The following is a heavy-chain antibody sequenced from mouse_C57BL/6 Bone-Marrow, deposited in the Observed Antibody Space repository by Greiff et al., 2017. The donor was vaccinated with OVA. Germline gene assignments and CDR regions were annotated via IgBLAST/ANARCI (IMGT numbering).Heavy chain of an antibody. V-gene: IGHV1-50*01. J-gene: IGHJ3*01. D-gene: IGHD2-3*01. CDR2: IDPSDSYT. Sequence: VQLQQPGAELVKPGASVKLSCKASGYTFTSYWMQWVKQRPGQGLEWIGEIDPSDSYTNYNHKFKGKATLTVDTSSSTAYMQLSSLTSEDSAVYYCAQSYDGYLGWFAYWGQGTLVTVSA. CDR3: AQSYDGYLGWFAY. CDR1: GYTFTSYW.